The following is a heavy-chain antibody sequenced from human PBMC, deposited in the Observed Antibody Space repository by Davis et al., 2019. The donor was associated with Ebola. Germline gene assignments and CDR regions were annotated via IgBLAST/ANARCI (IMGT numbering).Heavy chain of an antibody. J-gene: IGHJ4*02. CDR3: ASTGDVDY. Sequence: GESLKISCAASGFTFSSYGMHWVRQAPGKGLEWVAVISYDGSNKYYADSVKGRFTISRDNSKNTLYLQMNSLRAEDTAVYYCASTGDVDYWGQGTLVTVSS. V-gene: IGHV3-30*03. CDR1: GFTFSSYG. CDR2: ISYDGSNK. D-gene: IGHD3-16*01.